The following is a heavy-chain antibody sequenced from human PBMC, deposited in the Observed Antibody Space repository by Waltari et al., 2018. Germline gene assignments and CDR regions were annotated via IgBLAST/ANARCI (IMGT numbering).Heavy chain of an antibody. CDR1: GGTFSSYA. CDR3: ARVQVVAAWGWFDP. CDR2: IIPILGIA. D-gene: IGHD2-15*01. V-gene: IGHV1-69*04. J-gene: IGHJ5*02. Sequence: QVQLVQSGAEVKKPGSSVKVSCKASGGTFSSYAISWVRQAPGQWLEWMGGIIPILGIANYAQKFQGRVTITADESTSTAYMELSSLRSEDTAVYYCARVQVVAAWGWFDPWGQGTLVTVSS.